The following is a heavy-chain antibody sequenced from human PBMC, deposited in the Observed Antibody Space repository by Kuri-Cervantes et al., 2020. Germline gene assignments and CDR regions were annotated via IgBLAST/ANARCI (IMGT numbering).Heavy chain of an antibody. J-gene: IGHJ6*02. Sequence: ASVKVSCKASGYTFTSYGISWVRQAPGQGLEWMGWMNPNSGNTGYAQKFQGRVTMTRNTSISTAYMELSSLRSEDTAVYYCARAGYSSWYGVDGMDVWGQGTTVTVSS. CDR2: MNPNSGNT. CDR1: GYTFTSYG. CDR3: ARAGYSSWYGVDGMDV. V-gene: IGHV1-8*02. D-gene: IGHD6-13*01.